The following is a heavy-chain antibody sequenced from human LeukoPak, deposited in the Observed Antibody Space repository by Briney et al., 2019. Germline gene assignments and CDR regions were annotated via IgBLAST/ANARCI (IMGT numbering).Heavy chain of an antibody. J-gene: IGHJ4*02. CDR3: ANENYYGSGSYPDY. Sequence: GGSLRLSCTASGFNFRNAWMCWVRQAPGKGLEWVALISYDGSNKYYADSVKGRFTISRDNSKNTLYLQMNSLRAEDTAVYYCANENYYGSGSYPDYWGQGTLVTVSS. CDR1: GFNFRNAW. D-gene: IGHD3-10*01. V-gene: IGHV3-30*18. CDR2: ISYDGSNK.